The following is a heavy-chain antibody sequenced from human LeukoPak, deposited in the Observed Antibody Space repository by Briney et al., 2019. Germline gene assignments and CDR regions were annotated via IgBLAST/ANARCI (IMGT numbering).Heavy chain of an antibody. CDR1: GFTVSSNY. V-gene: IGHV3-66*02. CDR3: ARSPPWYYGSGSYFDY. D-gene: IGHD3-10*01. Sequence: VQPGGSLRLSCAASGFTVSSNYMSWVRQAPGKGLEWVSVIYSGGSTYYADSVKGRFTIPRDNSKNTLYLQMNSLRAEDAAVYYCARSPPWYYGSGSYFDYWGQGTLVTVSS. J-gene: IGHJ4*02. CDR2: IYSGGST.